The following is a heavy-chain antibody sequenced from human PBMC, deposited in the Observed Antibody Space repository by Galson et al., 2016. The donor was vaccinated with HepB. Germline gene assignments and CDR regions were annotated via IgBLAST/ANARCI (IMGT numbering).Heavy chain of an antibody. D-gene: IGHD5-24*01. CDR2: INPNSGGT. J-gene: IGHJ4*02. V-gene: IGHV1-2*04. CDR1: GYIFTGYY. Sequence: SVKVSCKASGYIFTGYYMHWVRQAPGQGLEWMGWINPNSGGTNYTQKFQGWVTMTRDTSISTAYMELSRLRSDDTAVYYCARDGDGYHSLDYWGQGTLVTVSS. CDR3: ARDGDGYHSLDY.